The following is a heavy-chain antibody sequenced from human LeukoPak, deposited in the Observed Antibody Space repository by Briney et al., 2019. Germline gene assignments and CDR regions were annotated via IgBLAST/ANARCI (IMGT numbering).Heavy chain of an antibody. J-gene: IGHJ5*02. Sequence: ASETLSLTCTVSGNSFGDYYWSWIRQPAGKGLEWIGRIYTSGSTTYNPSLKSRVTMSVDTSKNQFSLKLSSVTAADTAVYYCARDSYYYYGSGSGGWFDPWGQGTLVTVSS. CDR2: IYTSGST. V-gene: IGHV4-4*07. D-gene: IGHD3-10*01. CDR1: GNSFGDYY. CDR3: ARDSYYYYGSGSGGWFDP.